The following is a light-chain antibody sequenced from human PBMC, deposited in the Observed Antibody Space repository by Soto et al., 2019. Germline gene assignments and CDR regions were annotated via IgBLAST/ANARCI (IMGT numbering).Light chain of an antibody. CDR1: SSDVGGYNY. J-gene: IGLJ1*01. CDR3: SSYAGSNNYV. Sequence: QSVLTQPPSASGSPGQSVTISCTGTSSDVGGYNYVSWYQHHPGKAPKFMIYAVSKRPSGVPDRFSGSKSGNTASLTVSGLQAEDEADYYCSSYAGSNNYVFGTGTKLTVL. V-gene: IGLV2-8*01. CDR2: AVS.